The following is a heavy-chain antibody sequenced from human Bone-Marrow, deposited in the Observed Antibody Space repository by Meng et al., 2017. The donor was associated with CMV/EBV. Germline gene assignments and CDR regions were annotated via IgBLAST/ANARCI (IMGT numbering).Heavy chain of an antibody. J-gene: IGHJ5*02. D-gene: IGHD7-27*01. CDR1: GGSISSYY. CDR3: ASGDSSWFDP. V-gene: IGHV4-59*01. CDR2: IYYSGST. Sequence: GSLRLSCTVSGGSISSYYWSWIRQPPGKGLEWIGYIYYSGSTNCNPSLKSRVTISVDTSKNQFSLKLSSVTAADTAVYYCASGDSSWFDPWGQGTLVTVSS.